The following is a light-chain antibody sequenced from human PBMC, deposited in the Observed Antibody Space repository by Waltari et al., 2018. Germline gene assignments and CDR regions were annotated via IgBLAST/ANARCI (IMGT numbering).Light chain of an antibody. Sequence: QSALTQPASVSGSPGQSITISCTGTSSDVGSYNLVSWYHQHPGKAPKLMIYEGSKRPSWVSNRFSGSTSGNTASLRISGLQAEDEADYYCCSYAGSSTFEVFGGGTKLTVL. CDR2: EGS. J-gene: IGLJ2*01. CDR1: SSDVGSYNL. CDR3: CSYAGSSTFEV. V-gene: IGLV2-23*03.